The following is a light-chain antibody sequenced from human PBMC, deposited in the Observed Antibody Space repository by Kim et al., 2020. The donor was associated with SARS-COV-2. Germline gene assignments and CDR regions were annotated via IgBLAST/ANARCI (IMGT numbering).Light chain of an antibody. V-gene: IGLV2-14*03. Sequence: TITISFTGTSSDVGGYNYVSWYQQHPGKAPKLMIYDVSNRPSGVSNLFSGSKSGNTASLTISELQAEDEADYYCSSYTSSSTNYVFGSGTKVTVL. CDR3: SSYTSSSTNYV. J-gene: IGLJ1*01. CDR1: SSDVGGYNY. CDR2: DVS.